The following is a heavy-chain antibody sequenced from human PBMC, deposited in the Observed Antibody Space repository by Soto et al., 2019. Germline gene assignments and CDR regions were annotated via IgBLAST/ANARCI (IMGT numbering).Heavy chain of an antibody. CDR3: AKVCSSAYPWGDSGMDV. CDR1: GFTFSNYA. J-gene: IGHJ6*02. V-gene: IGHV3-23*01. CDR2: ISISAGST. Sequence: GGSLRLSCAASGFTFSNYAMSWVRQAPGKGLEWVSGISISAGSTYYADSVKGRFTISRDNSKNTLYLRVNSLSADDTAVYYCAKVCSSAYPWGDSGMDVWGQGTTVTVSS. D-gene: IGHD3-22*01.